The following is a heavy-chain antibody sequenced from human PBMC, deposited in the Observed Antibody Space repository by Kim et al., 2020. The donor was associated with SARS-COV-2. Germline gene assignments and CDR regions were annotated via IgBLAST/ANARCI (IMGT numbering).Heavy chain of an antibody. J-gene: IGHJ5*02. CDR2: GST. CDR3: ARVQSWFDP. V-gene: IGHV4-59*01. Sequence: GSTNYNPSLKSRVTISVDTSKNQFSLKLSSVTAADTAVYYCARVQSWFDPWGQGTLVTVSS. D-gene: IGHD1-1*01.